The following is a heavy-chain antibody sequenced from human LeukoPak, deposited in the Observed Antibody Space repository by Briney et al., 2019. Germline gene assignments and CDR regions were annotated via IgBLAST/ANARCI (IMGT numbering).Heavy chain of an antibody. D-gene: IGHD1-14*01. CDR2: INHSGST. V-gene: IGHV4-34*01. J-gene: IGHJ4*02. CDR3: ARPLLRQPDYFDY. CDR1: GGSFSGYY. Sequence: SETLSLTCAVYGGSFSGYYWSWIRQPPGKGLEWIGEINHSGSTNYNPSLKSRVTISVDTSKNQFSLKLSSVTAADTAVYYCARPLLRQPDYFDYWGQGTLVTVSS.